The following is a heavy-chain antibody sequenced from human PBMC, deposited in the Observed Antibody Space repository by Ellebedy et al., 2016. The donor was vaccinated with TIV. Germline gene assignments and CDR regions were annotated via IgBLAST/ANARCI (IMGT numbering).Heavy chain of an antibody. V-gene: IGHV4-39*01. Sequence: MPSETLSLTCTVSGGSISSSSYYWAWIRQPPGKGLEWIGSFYYTGTTYYNPSRHGRLTIFKDTSKNRFSLNLISVTAADTAVYYCARRQFASSPFDPWGQGTLVTVSS. CDR1: GGSISSSSYY. D-gene: IGHD6-13*01. J-gene: IGHJ5*02. CDR2: FYYTGTT. CDR3: ARRQFASSPFDP.